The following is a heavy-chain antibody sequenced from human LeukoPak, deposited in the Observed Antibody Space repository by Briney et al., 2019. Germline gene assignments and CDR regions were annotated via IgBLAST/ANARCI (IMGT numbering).Heavy chain of an antibody. V-gene: IGHV4-39*01. CDR3: ARRSSSWYPNDY. Sequence: SETLSLTCTVSGGSISSSSYYWGWIRQPPGKGLEWIGSIYYSGSTYYNPSLKSRVTISVDTSKNQFSLKQSSVTAADTAVYYCARRSSSWYPNDYWGQGTLVTVSS. D-gene: IGHD6-13*01. CDR2: IYYSGST. J-gene: IGHJ4*02. CDR1: GGSISSSSYY.